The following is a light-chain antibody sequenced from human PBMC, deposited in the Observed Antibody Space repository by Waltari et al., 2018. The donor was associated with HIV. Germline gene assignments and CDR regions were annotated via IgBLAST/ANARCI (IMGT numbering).Light chain of an antibody. CDR2: GTT. V-gene: IGLV1-44*01. Sequence: QSVLTQPPSASGTPGQWVTISCSGSSSNIGNNTVTWYQQLPGTAPKLLIYGTTQRPSGVPDRCSGSKSGTSASLAISGLQSEDEADYYCAAWDDSLNVDVVFGGGTKLTVL. CDR1: SSNIGNNT. CDR3: AAWDDSLNVDVV. J-gene: IGLJ2*01.